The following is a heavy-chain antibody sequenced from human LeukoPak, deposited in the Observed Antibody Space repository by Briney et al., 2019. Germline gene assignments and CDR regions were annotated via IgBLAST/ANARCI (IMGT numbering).Heavy chain of an antibody. J-gene: IGHJ6*03. D-gene: IGHD6-13*01. CDR2: INPSGGST. V-gene: IGHV1-46*01. CDR3: ARGDGVAAAGLQTYYMDV. Sequence: ASVKVSCKASGYTFTTYYVHWVRQAPGQGLEWMGIINPSGGSTTYAQKFQGRVTMTRDMSTSTVYMELSSLRSEDTAVYYCARGDGVAAAGLQTYYMDVWGKGTTVTVSS. CDR1: GYTFTTYY.